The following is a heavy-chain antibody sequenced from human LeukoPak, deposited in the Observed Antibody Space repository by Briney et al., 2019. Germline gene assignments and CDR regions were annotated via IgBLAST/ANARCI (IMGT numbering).Heavy chain of an antibody. CDR2: TYYRSKWYN. CDR1: GDSVSSISAA. V-gene: IGHV6-1*01. D-gene: IGHD2-2*01. CDR3: AREEKVVPAAIATAFDI. Sequence: SQTLSLTCAISGDSVSSISAAWNWIRQSPSRGLEWLGRTYYRSKWYNDYAVSVKSRITINPDTSKNQFSLQLNSVTPEDTAVYYCAREEKVVPAAIATAFDIWGQGTMVTVSS. J-gene: IGHJ3*02.